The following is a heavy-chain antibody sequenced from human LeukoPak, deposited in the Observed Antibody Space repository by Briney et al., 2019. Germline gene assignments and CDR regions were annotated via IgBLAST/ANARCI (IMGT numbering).Heavy chain of an antibody. D-gene: IGHD6-13*01. V-gene: IGHV4-59*01. CDR3: AGIAADRGGYYYYYYGMDV. Sequence: PSETLSLTCTVSGGSISSYYWSWIRQPPGKGLEWIGYIYYSGSTNYNPSLKSRVTISVDTSKNQFSLKLSSVTAADTAVYYCAGIAADRGGYYYYYYGMDVWGQGTTVTASS. CDR1: GGSISSYY. CDR2: IYYSGST. J-gene: IGHJ6*02.